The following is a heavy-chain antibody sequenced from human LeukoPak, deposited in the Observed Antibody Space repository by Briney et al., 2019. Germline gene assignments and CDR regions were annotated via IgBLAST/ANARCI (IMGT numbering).Heavy chain of an antibody. J-gene: IGHJ1*01. Sequence: SETLSLTCAVSGYSISSGYYWGWIRQPPGKGLEWIETIYHSGSTYYNPSLKSRVTISVDTSKNQFSLNLSSVTAADTAVYYCAAYYDILTGYYEYFQHWGQGTLVTVSS. D-gene: IGHD3-9*01. V-gene: IGHV4-38-2*01. CDR3: AAYYDILTGYYEYFQH. CDR1: GYSISSGYY. CDR2: IYHSGST.